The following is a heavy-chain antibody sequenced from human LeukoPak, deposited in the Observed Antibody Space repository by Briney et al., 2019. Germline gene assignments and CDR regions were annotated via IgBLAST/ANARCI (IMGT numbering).Heavy chain of an antibody. J-gene: IGHJ6*02. CDR1: GGSISSGDYY. CDR2: IYYSGST. V-gene: IGHV4-30-4*01. D-gene: IGHD2-21*02. Sequence: SETLSLTCTVSGGSISSGDYYWSWIRQPPGKGLEWIGYIYYSGSTYYNPSLKSRVTISVDTSKNQSSLKLSSVTAADTAVYYCARDVLVTARDYYYYYGIDVWGQGTTVTVSS. CDR3: ARDVLVTARDYYYYYGIDV.